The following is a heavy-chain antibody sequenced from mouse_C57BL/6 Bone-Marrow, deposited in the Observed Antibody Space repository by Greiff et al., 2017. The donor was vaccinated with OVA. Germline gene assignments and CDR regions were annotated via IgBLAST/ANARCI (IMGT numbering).Heavy chain of an antibody. V-gene: IGHV5-17*01. J-gene: IGHJ4*01. CDR1: GFTFSDYG. CDR3: ARYYYGSSYAMDY. Sequence: EVKLQESGGGLVKPGGSLKLSCAASGFTFSDYGMHWVRQAPEKGLEWVAYISSGSSTIYYADTVKGRFTISRDNAKNTLFLQMTSLRSEDTAMYYCARYYYGSSYAMDYWGQGTSVTGSS. D-gene: IGHD1-1*01. CDR2: ISSGSSTI.